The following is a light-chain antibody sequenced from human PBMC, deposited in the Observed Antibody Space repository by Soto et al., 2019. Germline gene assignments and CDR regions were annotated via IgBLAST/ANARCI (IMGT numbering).Light chain of an antibody. CDR3: QQYNIWRSIT. J-gene: IGKJ5*01. CDR1: QSVRNK. V-gene: IGKV3-15*01. Sequence: VVTQWPDTLSVSPGERVSLSCGASQSVRNKVAWYQQKPGQTPRVIIYDTSTRAADIPARFSGSGYGTYFTLTISSLQSEDFAVYYCQQYNIWRSITFGPGTLLEI. CDR2: DTS.